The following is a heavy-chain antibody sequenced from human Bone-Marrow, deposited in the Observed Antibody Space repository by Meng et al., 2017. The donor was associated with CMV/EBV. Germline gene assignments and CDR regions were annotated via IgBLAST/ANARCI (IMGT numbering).Heavy chain of an antibody. CDR1: GFTFNNYW. D-gene: IGHD2-2*01. Sequence: GGSLRLSCAASGFTFNNYWMSWVRQAPGKGLEWVANIKQDGSEKYYVDSVKGRFTISRDNSKNTLYLQMNSLRAEDTAVYYCARVVPAAMYYYYYGMDVWGQGTTVTVSS. V-gene: IGHV3-7*01. CDR2: IKQDGSEK. J-gene: IGHJ6*02. CDR3: ARVVPAAMYYYYYGMDV.